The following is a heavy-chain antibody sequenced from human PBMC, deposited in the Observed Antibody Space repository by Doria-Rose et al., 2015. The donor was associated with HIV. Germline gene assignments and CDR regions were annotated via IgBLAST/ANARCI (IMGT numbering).Heavy chain of an antibody. D-gene: IGHD6-13*01. CDR3: ARIKSSRWYHKYYFDF. V-gene: IGHV2-26*01. CDR2: IFSDDES. J-gene: IGHJ4*02. CDR1: GVSLSSPGMG. Sequence: SGPVLVKPTETLTLTCTVSGVSLSSPGMGVSWIRQPPGKALEWLANIFSDDESSYKTYLKSRLTISRVTSKSQVVLTMTDMDPVDTATYYCARIKSSRWYHKYYFDFWGQGTLVIVSA.